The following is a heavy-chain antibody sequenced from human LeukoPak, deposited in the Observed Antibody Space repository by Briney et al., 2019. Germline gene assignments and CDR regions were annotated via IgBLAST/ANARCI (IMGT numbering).Heavy chain of an antibody. CDR2: INSGSYSI. CDR3: ARDLGGYNSDY. J-gene: IGHJ4*02. D-gene: IGHD5-24*01. Sequence: GGSLRLSCAASGFTFSKYSMNWVRQAPGKGLEWVSYINSGSYSIYYADSVKGRFTISRDNAKDSVYLQMNSLRAEDTAVYYCARDLGGYNSDYWGQGTLVTVSS. CDR1: GFTFSKYS. V-gene: IGHV3-48*04.